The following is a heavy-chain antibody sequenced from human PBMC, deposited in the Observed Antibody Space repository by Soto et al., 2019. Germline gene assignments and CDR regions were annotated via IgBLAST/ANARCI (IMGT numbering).Heavy chain of an antibody. V-gene: IGHV3-30-3*01. D-gene: IGHD5-18*01. CDR2: ISYDGSNK. CDR3: ARDESSRGYSYGLFDY. J-gene: IGHJ4*02. Sequence: QVQLVESGGGVVQPGRSLRLSCAASGFTFSSYAMHWVRQAPGKGLEWVEVISYDGSNKYYADSVKGRFTISRDNSKNTLYLQMNSLRAEDTAVYYCARDESSRGYSYGLFDYWGQGTLVTVSS. CDR1: GFTFSSYA.